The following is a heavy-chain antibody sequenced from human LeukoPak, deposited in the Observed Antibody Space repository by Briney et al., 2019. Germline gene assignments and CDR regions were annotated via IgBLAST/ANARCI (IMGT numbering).Heavy chain of an antibody. CDR3: ARHGSYWDFDY. J-gene: IGHJ4*02. V-gene: IGHV4-59*08. CDR1: GGSISNYY. D-gene: IGHD1-26*01. Sequence: SETLSLTCTVSGGSISNYYWSWIRQPPGEGLEWIGYIYYSGSTNYNPSLKSRVTISVDTSKNQFSLKLSSVTAADTAVYYCARHGSYWDFDYWGQGTLVTVSS. CDR2: IYYSGST.